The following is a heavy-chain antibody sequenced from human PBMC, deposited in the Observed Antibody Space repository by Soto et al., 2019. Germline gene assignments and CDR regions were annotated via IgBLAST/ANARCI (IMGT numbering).Heavy chain of an antibody. Sequence: ASVKVSCKASGYTFTSYGISWVRQAPGQGLEWMGWISAYNGNTNYAQKLQGRVTMTTDTSTSTAYMELRSLRSDDTAVYYCARFIVAAAGTVWVDPWGQGTLVTVSS. CDR3: ARFIVAAAGTVWVDP. D-gene: IGHD6-13*01. J-gene: IGHJ5*02. V-gene: IGHV1-18*01. CDR2: ISAYNGNT. CDR1: GYTFTSYG.